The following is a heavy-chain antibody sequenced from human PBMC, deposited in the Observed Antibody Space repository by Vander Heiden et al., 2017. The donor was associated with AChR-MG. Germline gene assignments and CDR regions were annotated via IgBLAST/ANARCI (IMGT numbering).Heavy chain of an antibody. V-gene: IGHV3-23*01. CDR2: ISGSGGST. CDR1: GFTFSSYA. J-gene: IGHJ4*02. D-gene: IGHD3-22*01. CDR3: AKDELERITMIVVGDY. Sequence: EVQLLESGGGLVQPGGSLRLSCAASGFTFSSYAMSWVRQAPGKGLEWVSAISGSGGSTYYADSVKGRFTISRDNSKNTLYLQMNSLRAEDTAVYYCAKDELERITMIVVGDYWGQGTLVTVSS.